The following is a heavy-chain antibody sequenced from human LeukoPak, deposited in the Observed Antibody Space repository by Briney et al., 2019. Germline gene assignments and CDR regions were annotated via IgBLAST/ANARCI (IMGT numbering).Heavy chain of an antibody. V-gene: IGHV4-38-2*02. Sequence: SETLSLTCTVSGYSISSGYYWGWIRQPPGKGLEWIGEIHHSGSINYHPSLKSRLTISVDKSKNQFSLKLTSVTAADTAVYYCARDGGDYHGSGSYYNWFDLWGQGTLVTVSS. CDR3: ARDGGDYHGSGSYYNWFDL. CDR1: GYSISSGYY. D-gene: IGHD3-10*01. J-gene: IGHJ5*02. CDR2: IHHSGSI.